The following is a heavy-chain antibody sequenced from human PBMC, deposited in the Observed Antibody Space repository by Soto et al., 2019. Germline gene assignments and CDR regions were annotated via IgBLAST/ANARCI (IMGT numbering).Heavy chain of an antibody. V-gene: IGHV3-74*01. J-gene: IGHJ4*02. CDR1: GFTFSSYW. D-gene: IGHD2-8*01. Sequence: EEQLVESGGGLVQPGGSLRLSCAASGFTFSSYWMHWVRQAPGKGLVWVSRINPGGSITTYADSVKGRFTISRDNAKNTLYLQMNSLRGDDTAVYYCATVPVGTDGVWNYWGQGALVTVSS. CDR3: ATVPVGTDGVWNY. CDR2: INPGGSIT.